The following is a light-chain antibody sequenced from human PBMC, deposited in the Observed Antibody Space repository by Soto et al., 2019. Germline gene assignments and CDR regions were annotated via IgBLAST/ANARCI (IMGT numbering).Light chain of an antibody. J-gene: IGLJ1*01. Sequence: SYELTQPPSVSVSPGQTARITCSGDALPKQYAYWYQQEPGQAPVLVIYKDSERPSGIPERFSGSSSGTTVTLTISGVQAEDEADYYCQSADSSGTYVFGTGTKLTVL. CDR3: QSADSSGTYV. V-gene: IGLV3-25*03. CDR2: KDS. CDR1: ALPKQY.